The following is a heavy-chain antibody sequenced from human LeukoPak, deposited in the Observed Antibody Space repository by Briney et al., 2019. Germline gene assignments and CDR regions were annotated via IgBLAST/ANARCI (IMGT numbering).Heavy chain of an antibody. CDR1: GFTFSSYA. CDR2: ISGSGGST. D-gene: IGHD6-13*01. V-gene: IGHV3-23*01. J-gene: IGHJ6*03. Sequence: PGGSLRLSCAASGFTFSSYAMSWVRQAPGKGLEWVSAISGSGGSTYYADSVKGRFTISRDNSKNTLYLQMNSLRAEDTAVYYCAITGAAGTGYYYYYMDAWGKGTTVTVSS. CDR3: AITGAAGTGYYYYYMDA.